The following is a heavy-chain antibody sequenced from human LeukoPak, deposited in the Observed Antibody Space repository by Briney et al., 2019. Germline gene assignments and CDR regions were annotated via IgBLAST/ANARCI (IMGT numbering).Heavy chain of an antibody. J-gene: IGHJ5*02. CDR3: ARDRYYGSGSLSPPFDP. D-gene: IGHD3-10*01. V-gene: IGHV1-2*02. CDR1: GYTFTGYY. CDR2: IYPNSGDT. Sequence: ASVKVSCKASGYTFTGYYMHWVRQAPGQGLEWMGWIYPNSGDTKYAQKFQGRVTMTRDTSINTAYMELSRLTSDDMAVYYCARDRYYGSGSLSPPFDPWGQGTLVTVSS.